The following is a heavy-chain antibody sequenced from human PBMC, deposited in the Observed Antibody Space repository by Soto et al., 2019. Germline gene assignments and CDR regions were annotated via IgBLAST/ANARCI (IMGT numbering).Heavy chain of an antibody. D-gene: IGHD3-10*01. V-gene: IGHV3-15*01. Sequence: EVQLVESGGGLVKPGGSLRLSCTASGFTFNNAWLSWVRQAPGKGLEWVGRIKSKTDGGTTDYAAPVKGRFTISRDDSENMLYPQMNSLKTVDTAVYYCTTGLRQQELAFDYWGQGTLLTVSS. CDR1: GFTFNNAW. J-gene: IGHJ4*02. CDR2: IKSKTDGGTT. CDR3: TTGLRQQELAFDY.